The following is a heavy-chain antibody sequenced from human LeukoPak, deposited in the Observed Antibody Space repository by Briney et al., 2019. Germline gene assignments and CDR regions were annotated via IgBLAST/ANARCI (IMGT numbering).Heavy chain of an antibody. D-gene: IGHD2-2*01. CDR3: ARRQGCSSTSCPPDS. Sequence: AGESLKISCRGSGYSFTTYWIGWVRQMPGKGLEWMGIIYPGDSDTRYSPSFQGQVTMSADKSINTAYLQWSSLKASDTAMYYCARRQGCSSTSCPPDSWGQGTLVTVSS. CDR1: GYSFTTYW. V-gene: IGHV5-51*01. J-gene: IGHJ4*02. CDR2: IYPGDSDT.